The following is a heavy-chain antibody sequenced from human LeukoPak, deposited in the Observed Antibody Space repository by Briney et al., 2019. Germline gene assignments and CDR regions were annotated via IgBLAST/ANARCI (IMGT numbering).Heavy chain of an antibody. CDR2: MSSDVSHK. CDR3: ANRLNNAFEM. CDR1: GFTFSQYD. D-gene: IGHD2/OR15-2a*01. J-gene: IGHJ3*02. V-gene: IGHV3-30*18. Sequence: GGSLRLSCLASGFTFSQYDIHWVRQAPGKGLEWVAVMSSDVSHKYYADYVEGRFTLSRDNSRNTVYLQMNSLRPEDTAIYYCANRLNNAFEMWGQGTTVTVFS.